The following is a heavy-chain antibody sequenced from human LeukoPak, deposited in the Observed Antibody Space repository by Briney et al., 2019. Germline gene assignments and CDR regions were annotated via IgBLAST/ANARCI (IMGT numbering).Heavy chain of an antibody. Sequence: GGSLRLSCAASGFTFDDYAMHWVRQVPGKGLEWVSGISWNSGSLGYADSVKGRFTISRDNAKNSLYLQMNSLRAEDMVLYYCAKDIFFRAVEAGYCMDVWGKGTTVTVSS. J-gene: IGHJ6*03. CDR3: AKDIFFRAVEAGYCMDV. D-gene: IGHD3-9*01. CDR2: ISWNSGSL. CDR1: GFTFDDYA. V-gene: IGHV3-9*03.